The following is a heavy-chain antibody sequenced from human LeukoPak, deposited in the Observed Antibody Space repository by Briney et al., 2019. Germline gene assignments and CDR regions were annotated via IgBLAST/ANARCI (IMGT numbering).Heavy chain of an antibody. D-gene: IGHD1-14*01. V-gene: IGHV3-7*01. CDR1: AFIFSNYY. J-gene: IGHJ4*02. CDR3: ARRKEVQTTFDC. CDR2: IQEDGSAT. Sequence: GGSLRLSCAASAFIFSNYYMGWVRQAPGKGLEWVANIQEDGSATYYVDSVKGRFTISRDNAKNSLDLQMNSLRAEDTAVYFCARRKEVQTTFDCWGQGTLVTVSS.